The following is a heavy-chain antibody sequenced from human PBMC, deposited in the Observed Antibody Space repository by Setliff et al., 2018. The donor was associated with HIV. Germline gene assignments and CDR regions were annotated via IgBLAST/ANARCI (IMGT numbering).Heavy chain of an antibody. CDR2: IYPGDSDT. J-gene: IGHJ4*02. D-gene: IGHD6-6*01. Sequence: GESLKISCKGSGYSFTSYWIGWVRQMPGKGLEWMGIIYPGDSDTRYSPSFQGQVTISADKSISTAYLQWSSLRSDDMAVYYCARGWHSTSPNSYFDYWGQGSRVTVSS. CDR1: GYSFTSYW. CDR3: ARGWHSTSPNSYFDY. V-gene: IGHV5-51*01.